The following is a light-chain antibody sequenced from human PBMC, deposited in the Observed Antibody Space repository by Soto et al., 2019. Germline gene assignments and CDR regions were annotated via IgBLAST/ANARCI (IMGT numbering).Light chain of an antibody. V-gene: IGLV2-14*01. CDR1: SSDVGGYNY. CDR2: DVS. J-gene: IGLJ1*01. Sequence: QSALTQPASVSGSPGQSITISCTGTSSDVGGYNYVSWYQQHPGKAPKLMIYDVSNRPSGISNRFSGSKSGNTASLTISGGPAEDEADYYCSSYTGSSTYVFGTGTKVTVL. CDR3: SSYTGSSTYV.